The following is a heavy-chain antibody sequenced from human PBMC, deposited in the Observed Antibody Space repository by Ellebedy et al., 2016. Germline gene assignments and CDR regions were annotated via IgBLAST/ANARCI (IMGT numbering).Heavy chain of an antibody. Sequence: GGSLRLSCAASGFTFSSYSMNWVRQTPGKGLEWVSYISGSSSTIYYADSVKGRFTISRDNAKKSLYLQMNSLRDEDTAVYYCARVGAAPFDYWGQGTLVTVSS. J-gene: IGHJ4*02. CDR3: ARVGAAPFDY. V-gene: IGHV3-48*02. CDR2: ISGSSSTI. CDR1: GFTFSSYS. D-gene: IGHD3-16*01.